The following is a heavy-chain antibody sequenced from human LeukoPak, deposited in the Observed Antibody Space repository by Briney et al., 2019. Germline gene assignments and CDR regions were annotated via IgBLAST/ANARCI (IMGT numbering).Heavy chain of an antibody. Sequence: GGSLRLSCAASGFTFSDHYMDWVRQAPGKGLEWVGRTRNKANSYTTEYAASVKGRFTISRDDSKNSLYLQMNSLKTEDTAVYYCATYSSSPWKGCDAFDIWGQGTMVTVSS. CDR1: GFTFSDHY. D-gene: IGHD6-6*01. J-gene: IGHJ3*02. CDR3: ATYSSSPWKGCDAFDI. CDR2: TRNKANSYTT. V-gene: IGHV3-72*01.